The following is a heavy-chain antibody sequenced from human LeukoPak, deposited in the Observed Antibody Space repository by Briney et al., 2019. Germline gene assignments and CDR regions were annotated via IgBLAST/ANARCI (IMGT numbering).Heavy chain of an antibody. CDR2: IYYSGST. V-gene: IGHV4-59*01. CDR1: GGSISTYY. D-gene: IGHD1-1*01. J-gene: IGHJ5*02. Sequence: PSETLSLTCTVSGGSISTYYWSWIRQPPGKGLEWIGYIYYSGSTKYNPSLKSRVTISVDPSKNQFSLKLRSVTAADTAVYYCARGGFLDPFDPWGRGTLVTVSS. CDR3: ARGGFLDPFDP.